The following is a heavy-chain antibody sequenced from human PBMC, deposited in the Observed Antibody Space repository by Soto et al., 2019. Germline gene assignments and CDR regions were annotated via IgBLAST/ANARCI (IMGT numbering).Heavy chain of an antibody. D-gene: IGHD6-6*01. CDR3: ASVSGEQLVRHHYAFDI. V-gene: IGHV4-34*01. CDR2: INHSGST. J-gene: IGHJ3*02. CDR1: GGSFSGSY. Sequence: QVQLQQWGAGLLKPSETLSLTCAVYGGSFSGSYWSWIRQPPGKGLEWSGEINHSGSTNYNPSLKSRVTISVDTSKNQFSLKLSSVTAAYTAVYYCASVSGEQLVRHHYAFDIWGQGTMVTVSS.